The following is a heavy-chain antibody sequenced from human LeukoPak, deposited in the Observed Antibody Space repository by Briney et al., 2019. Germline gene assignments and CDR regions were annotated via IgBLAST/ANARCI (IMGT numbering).Heavy chain of an antibody. V-gene: IGHV4-39*07. J-gene: IGHJ3*02. CDR3: AADQERYCSSTSCPPSAFDI. D-gene: IGHD2-2*01. CDR2: IYYSGST. Sequence: PSETLSLTCTVSGGSISSSSYYWGWIRQPPGKGLEWIGSIYYSGSTYYNPSLKSRVTISVDRSKNQFSLKLSSVTAADTAVYYCAADQERYCSSTSCPPSAFDIWGQGTMVTVSS. CDR1: GGSISSSSYY.